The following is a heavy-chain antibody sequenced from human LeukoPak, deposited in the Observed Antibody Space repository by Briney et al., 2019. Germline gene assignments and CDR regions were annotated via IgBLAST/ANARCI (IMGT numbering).Heavy chain of an antibody. CDR2: IYYSGGT. Sequence: SQTLSLTCTVSGGSISSGGYYWSWIRQHPGKGLEWIGYIYYSGGTYYNPSLKSRVTISVDTSKNQFSLKLSSVTAADTAVYYCARGSSGWYREHFDYWGQGTLVTVSS. CDR3: ARGSSGWYREHFDY. J-gene: IGHJ4*02. CDR1: GGSISSGGYY. D-gene: IGHD6-19*01. V-gene: IGHV4-31*03.